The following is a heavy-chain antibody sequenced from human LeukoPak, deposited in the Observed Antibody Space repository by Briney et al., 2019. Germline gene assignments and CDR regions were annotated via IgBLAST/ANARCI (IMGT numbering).Heavy chain of an antibody. CDR3: AKDEPYSSSWYSFDP. V-gene: IGHV3-23*01. CDR2: ISGSGGST. CDR1: GFTFSSYA. J-gene: IGHJ5*02. D-gene: IGHD6-13*01. Sequence: GGSLRLSCAASGFTFSSYAMSWVRQAPGKGLEWVSAISGSGGSTYYADSVKGRFTISRDNSKNTLYLQMYSLRAEDTAVYYCAKDEPYSSSWYSFDPWGQGTLVTVSS.